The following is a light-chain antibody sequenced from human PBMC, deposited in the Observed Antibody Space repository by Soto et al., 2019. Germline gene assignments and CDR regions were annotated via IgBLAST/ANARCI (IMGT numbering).Light chain of an antibody. J-gene: IGKJ4*02. CDR3: QQYGTSPRT. V-gene: IGKV3-20*01. CDR1: QSVRSSY. Sequence: EIVLTQSPGTLSLSPGERATLSCRASQSVRSSYLTWYQQKPGQAPRLLIYGASSRATGIPDRFSGSGSGTDFTLTISRLEPEDFAVYYCQQYGTSPRTFGGGTKVDIK. CDR2: GAS.